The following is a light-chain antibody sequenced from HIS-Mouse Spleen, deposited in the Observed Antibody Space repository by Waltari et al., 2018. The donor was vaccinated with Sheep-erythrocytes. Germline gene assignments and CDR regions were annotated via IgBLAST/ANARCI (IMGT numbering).Light chain of an antibody. J-gene: IGKJ1*01. CDR1: QGISSY. CDR2: AAS. Sequence: DIQLTQSPSFLSASVGDRVTITCRASQGISSYLAWYQQKPGKAPKLLIYAASTLQSGVPSRFSGSVSGTEFTLTISSLQPEDFATYYCQQLNSYLWTFGQGTKVEIK. CDR3: QQLNSYLWT. V-gene: IGKV1-9*01.